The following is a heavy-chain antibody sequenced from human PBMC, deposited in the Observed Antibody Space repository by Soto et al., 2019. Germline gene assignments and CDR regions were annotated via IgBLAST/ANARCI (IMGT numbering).Heavy chain of an antibody. CDR2: IYYSGST. V-gene: IGHV4-31*03. Sequence: SETLSLTCTVSGGSISSGCYYWSWIRQHPGKGLEWIGYIYYSGSTYYNPSLKSRVTISVDTSKNQFSLKLSSVTAADTAVYYCARGYDFWSGLNWFDPWGQGTLVTVSS. CDR1: GGSISSGCYY. CDR3: ARGYDFWSGLNWFDP. J-gene: IGHJ5*02. D-gene: IGHD3-3*01.